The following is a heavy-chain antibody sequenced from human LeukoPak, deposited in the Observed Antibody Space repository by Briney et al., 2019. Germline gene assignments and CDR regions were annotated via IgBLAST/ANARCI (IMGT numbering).Heavy chain of an antibody. CDR3: ASFYSGSRVFDY. Sequence: PSETLSLTCAVYGGSFSGYYWSWIRQPPGKGLEWIGEINHSGSTNYNPSLKSRVTISVDKSKNQFSLKLSSVTAADTAVYYCASFYSGSRVFDYWGQGTLVTVSS. CDR2: INHSGST. V-gene: IGHV4-34*01. J-gene: IGHJ4*02. CDR1: GGSFSGYY. D-gene: IGHD1-26*01.